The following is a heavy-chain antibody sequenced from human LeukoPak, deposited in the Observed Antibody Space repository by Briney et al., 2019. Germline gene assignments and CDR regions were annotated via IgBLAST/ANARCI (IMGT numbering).Heavy chain of an antibody. D-gene: IGHD3-9*01. Sequence: ASVKVSCKASGYTFTGYYMHWVRQAPGQGLEWMGWINPNSGGTNYAQKFQGRVTMTRDTSISTAYMELSRLRSDDTAVYYCAREYYDILTGYYPFDYWGQGTLVTVSS. CDR3: AREYYDILTGYYPFDY. V-gene: IGHV1-2*02. J-gene: IGHJ4*02. CDR1: GYTFTGYY. CDR2: INPNSGGT.